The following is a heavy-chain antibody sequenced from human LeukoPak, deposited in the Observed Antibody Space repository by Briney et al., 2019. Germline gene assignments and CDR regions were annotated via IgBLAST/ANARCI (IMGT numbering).Heavy chain of an antibody. J-gene: IGHJ4*02. CDR3: ARVNYGSAAKEDY. CDR2: IYYSGSA. CDR1: GGSISSGGYY. V-gene: IGHV4-31*03. Sequence: SETLSLTCTVSGGSISSGGYYWSWIRQHPGKGLEWIGYIYYSGSAYYNPSLKSRVTISVDTSENQFSLKLSSVTAADTAVYYCARVNYGSAAKEDYWGQGTLVTVSS. D-gene: IGHD3-10*01.